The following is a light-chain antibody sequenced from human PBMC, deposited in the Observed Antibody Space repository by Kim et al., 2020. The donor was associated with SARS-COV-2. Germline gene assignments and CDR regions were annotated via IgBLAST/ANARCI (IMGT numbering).Light chain of an antibody. V-gene: IGKV3-15*01. CDR2: GAS. Sequence: IVLTQSPATLSVSLGEGATLSCSASQTVNNYIAWYQQTPGQSPRLLVYGASTRAAGVPARFTGGGSGTDFTLTIDNVQSEDSATYFCQHYYNWPPWTFGQGTKVDIK. CDR1: QTVNNY. CDR3: QHYYNWPPWT. J-gene: IGKJ1*01.